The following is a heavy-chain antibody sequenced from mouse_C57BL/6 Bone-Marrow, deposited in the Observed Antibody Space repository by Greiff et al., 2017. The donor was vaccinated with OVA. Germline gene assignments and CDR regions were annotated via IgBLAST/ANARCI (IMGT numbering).Heavy chain of an antibody. CDR2: LSYDGSN. J-gene: IGHJ3*01. Sequence: EVKLQESGPGLVKPSQSLSLTCSVTGYSITSGYYWNWIRQFPGNKLEWMGYLSYDGSNNYNPSLKNRISITRDTSKNQFFLKLNSVTTEDTATYYGARGYYYGSSWFAYWGQGTLVTVSA. V-gene: IGHV3-6*01. CDR3: ARGYYYGSSWFAY. D-gene: IGHD1-1*01. CDR1: GYSITSGYY.